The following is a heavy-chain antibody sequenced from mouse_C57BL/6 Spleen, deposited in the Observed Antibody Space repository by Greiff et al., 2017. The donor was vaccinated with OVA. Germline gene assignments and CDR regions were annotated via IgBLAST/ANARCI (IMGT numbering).Heavy chain of an antibody. CDR1: GFTFSSYT. CDR3: ARRGWFPSFDY. V-gene: IGHV5-9*01. J-gene: IGHJ2*01. CDR2: ISGGGGNT. D-gene: IGHD2-3*01. Sequence: EVKLMESGGGLVKPGGSLKLSCAASGFTFSSYTMSWVRQTPEKRLEWVATISGGGGNTYYPDSVKGRFTISRDNAKNTLYLQMSSLRSEDTALYYCARRGWFPSFDYWGQGTTLTVSS.